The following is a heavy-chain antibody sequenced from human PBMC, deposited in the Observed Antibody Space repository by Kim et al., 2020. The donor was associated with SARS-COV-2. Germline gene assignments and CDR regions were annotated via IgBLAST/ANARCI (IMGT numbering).Heavy chain of an antibody. Sequence: ASVKVSCKASGYTFTSYAMHWVRQAPGQRLEWMGWINAGNGNTKYSQKFQGRVTITRDTSASTAYMELSSLRSEDTAVYYCARMDSGSYYNHYYYYGMDVWGQGTTVTVSS. D-gene: IGHD3-10*01. V-gene: IGHV1-3*01. CDR3: ARMDSGSYYNHYYYYGMDV. J-gene: IGHJ6*02. CDR2: INAGNGNT. CDR1: GYTFTSYA.